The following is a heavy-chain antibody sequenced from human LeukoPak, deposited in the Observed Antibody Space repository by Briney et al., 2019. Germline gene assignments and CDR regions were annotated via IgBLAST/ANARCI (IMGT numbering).Heavy chain of an antibody. Sequence: SQTLSLTCAISGDSVSSNSATWNWIRQSPSGGLEWLGRTYYRSKWSNDYAVSVKSRVTVNPDTSKNQFSLQLNSVTPEDTAVYYCARVNSYLFDFWGQGTLVTVSS. J-gene: IGHJ4*02. CDR2: TYYRSKWSN. V-gene: IGHV6-1*01. CDR1: GDSVSSNSAT. CDR3: ARVNSYLFDF. D-gene: IGHD2-21*01.